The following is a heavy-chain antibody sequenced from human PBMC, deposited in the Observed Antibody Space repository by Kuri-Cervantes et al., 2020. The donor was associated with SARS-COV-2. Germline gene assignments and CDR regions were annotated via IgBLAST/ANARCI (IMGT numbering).Heavy chain of an antibody. J-gene: IGHJ6*02. CDR3: ARAISVTPNLWAWGPKSYYYYALDV. Sequence: SVKVSCKASGGTFSNYLITWVRQAPGQGLECMGGIIPKFGTTNYAQRVQGRVTISADESTRTAFMELSGLRYEDTALYYCARAISVTPNLWAWGPKSYYYYALDVWGQGTAVTVSS. CDR1: GGTFSNYL. V-gene: IGHV1-69*13. CDR2: IIPKFGTT. D-gene: IGHD4-17*01.